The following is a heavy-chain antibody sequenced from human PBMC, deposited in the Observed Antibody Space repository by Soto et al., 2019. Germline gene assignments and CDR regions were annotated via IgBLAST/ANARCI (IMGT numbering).Heavy chain of an antibody. D-gene: IGHD3-10*01. CDR2: ISSSSSTI. Sequence: GGSLRLSCAASGFTFSSYSMNWVRQAPGKGLEWVSYISSSSSTIYYADSVKGRFTISRDNAKNSLYLQMNRLRAEDTAVYYCARANYYGSPGDFDYRGQGTLVTVSS. CDR3: ARANYYGSPGDFDY. V-gene: IGHV3-48*01. CDR1: GFTFSSYS. J-gene: IGHJ4*02.